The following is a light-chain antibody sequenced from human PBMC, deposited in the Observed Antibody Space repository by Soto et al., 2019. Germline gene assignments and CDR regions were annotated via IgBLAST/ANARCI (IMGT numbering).Light chain of an antibody. CDR2: DAS. CDR1: ERIYSAY. V-gene: IGKV3-11*01. J-gene: IGKJ1*01. CDR3: QQRSNWPIT. Sequence: EVVLTQSPGTLSLSRGERATLSCRASERIYSAYLGWYQQKPGQAPRLLIYDASNRATGIPARFSGSGSGTDFTLTISSLEPEDFAVYYCQQRSNWPITFGQGTKVDIK.